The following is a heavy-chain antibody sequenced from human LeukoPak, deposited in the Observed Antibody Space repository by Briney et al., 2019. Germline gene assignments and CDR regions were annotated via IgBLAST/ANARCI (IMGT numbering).Heavy chain of an antibody. CDR2: ITSRGSTI. Sequence: GGSLRLSCVASGFTFSSYEMNWVRQTPGEGLEWISYITSRGSTIYYADSVKGRFTISRDNTKNSLYLQMNSLRAEDTAVYYCATTSIAAAVPGCFDYWGQGTLVTVFS. D-gene: IGHD6-13*01. J-gene: IGHJ4*02. V-gene: IGHV3-48*03. CDR3: ATTSIAAAVPGCFDY. CDR1: GFTFSSYE.